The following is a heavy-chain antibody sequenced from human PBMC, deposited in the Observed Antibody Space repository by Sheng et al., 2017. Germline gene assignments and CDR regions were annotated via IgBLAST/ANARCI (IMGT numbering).Heavy chain of an antibody. CDR2: ISSSGSTI. V-gene: IGHV3-48*03. J-gene: IGHJ6*02. CDR1: GFTFSSYE. D-gene: IGHD2-21*02. CDR3: ASLTVVTPYYYYGMDV. Sequence: EVQLVESGGGLVQPGGSLRLSCAASGFTFSSYEMNWVRQAPGKGLEWVSYISSSGSTIYYADSVKGRFTISRDNAKNSLYLQMNSLRAEDTAVYYCASLTVVTPYYYYGMDVWGQGTTVTV.